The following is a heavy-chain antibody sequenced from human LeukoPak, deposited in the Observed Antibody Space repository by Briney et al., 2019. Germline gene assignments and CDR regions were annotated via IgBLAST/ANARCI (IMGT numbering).Heavy chain of an antibody. Sequence: GGSLRLSCAASGFTFSSYTMNWVRQAPGRGPEWVSSISSISSYIFYADSVKGRFTISRDNAKNSLYLQMNSLRAEDTAVYYCARDLAYSYGWLWGQGTLVTVSS. CDR1: GFTFSSYT. D-gene: IGHD5-18*01. CDR2: ISSISSYI. J-gene: IGHJ4*02. V-gene: IGHV3-21*01. CDR3: ARDLAYSYGWL.